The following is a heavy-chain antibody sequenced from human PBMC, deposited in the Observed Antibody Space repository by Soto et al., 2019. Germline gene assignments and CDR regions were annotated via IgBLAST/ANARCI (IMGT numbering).Heavy chain of an antibody. CDR2: ISDSGGSA. J-gene: IGHJ3*02. CDR3: AKGVELTYDTDAFDI. CDR1: GFTFSRYA. V-gene: IGHV3-23*01. D-gene: IGHD2-21*02. Sequence: EVQLLESGGDLVQPGGSLRLSCAASGFTFSRYAMSWVRQAPGKGLEWVSTISDSGGSAYYADSVKGRFTISRDNSRNTLYMQMKSLRAEDTALYYCAKGVELTYDTDAFDIWGQGTMVTVSS.